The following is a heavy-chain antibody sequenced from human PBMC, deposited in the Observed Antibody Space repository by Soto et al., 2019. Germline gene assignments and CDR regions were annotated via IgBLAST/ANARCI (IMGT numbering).Heavy chain of an antibody. CDR2: INSDGSST. CDR3: ARAGDQLISYAFDI. J-gene: IGHJ3*02. V-gene: IGHV3-74*01. CDR1: GFTFSSYW. Sequence: EVQLVESGGGLVQPGGSLRLSCAVSGFTFSSYWMHWVRQAPGKRLVWVSRINSDGSSTSYADSVKGRFTISRDNAKNTLYLQMNSLRAEDTAVYYCARAGDQLISYAFDIWGQGTMVTVSS. D-gene: IGHD2-2*01.